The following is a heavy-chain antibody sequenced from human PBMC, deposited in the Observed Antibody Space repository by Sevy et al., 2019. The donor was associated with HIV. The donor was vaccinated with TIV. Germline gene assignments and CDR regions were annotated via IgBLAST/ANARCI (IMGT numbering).Heavy chain of an antibody. CDR3: VRAIQLAASY. Sequence: QLGGPLRLSCEASAINIRDYWMNWVRQAPGKGLEWVANINPDGSKIYYAESVKGRFTISRDSAKNSVFLQMTSLRAEDTAVYYCVRAIQLAASYWGQGMLVTVSS. CDR2: INPDGSKI. CDR1: AINIRDYW. D-gene: IGHD2-15*01. V-gene: IGHV3-7*02. J-gene: IGHJ4*02.